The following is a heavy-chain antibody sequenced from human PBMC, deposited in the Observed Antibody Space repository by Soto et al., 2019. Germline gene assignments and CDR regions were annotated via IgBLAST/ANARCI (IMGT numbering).Heavy chain of an antibody. D-gene: IGHD5-18*01. Sequence: QVQLVQSGAEVKKPGSSVKVSCKASGGTFSSYTISWVRQAPGQGREWMGRIIPILGIANYAQKFQGRVTITADKSTSTAYMELSSLRSEDTAVYYCARGVRGYSYGWGFDYWGQGTLVTVSS. CDR3: ARGVRGYSYGWGFDY. J-gene: IGHJ4*02. V-gene: IGHV1-69*02. CDR2: IIPILGIA. CDR1: GGTFSSYT.